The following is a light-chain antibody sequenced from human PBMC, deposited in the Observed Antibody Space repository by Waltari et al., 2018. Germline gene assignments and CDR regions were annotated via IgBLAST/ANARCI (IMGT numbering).Light chain of an antibody. J-gene: IGLJ2*01. CDR1: SLRSYY. Sequence: SSELTQDPAVSVALGQTVRITCQGDSLRSYYASWYQKKPGQAPGLVIYGNNNRPSGIPHLFSGSSSGNTASLTITGAQAEDEADYYCNSRDSSGNHVVFGGGTKLTVL. CDR2: GNN. CDR3: NSRDSSGNHVV. V-gene: IGLV3-19*01.